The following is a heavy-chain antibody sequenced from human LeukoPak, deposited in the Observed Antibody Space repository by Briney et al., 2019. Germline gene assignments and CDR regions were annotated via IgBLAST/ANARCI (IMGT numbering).Heavy chain of an antibody. CDR1: GFNFHDYA. D-gene: IGHD6-25*01. V-gene: IGHV3-9*01. J-gene: IGHJ3*02. Sequence: GRSLRLSCAASGFNFHDYAMHWVRQTPGKGLEWVSSISWNSGRLGYADSVKGRFTISRDNAKNSLYLEMNSLRAEDTAVYYCARDHSSGAAPLDAFDIWGQGTMVTVSS. CDR3: ARDHSSGAAPLDAFDI. CDR2: ISWNSGRL.